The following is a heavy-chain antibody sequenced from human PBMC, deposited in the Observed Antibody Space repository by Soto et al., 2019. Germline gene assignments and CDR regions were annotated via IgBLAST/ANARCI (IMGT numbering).Heavy chain of an antibody. D-gene: IGHD6-19*01. CDR3: ARRAVVQNWFDP. V-gene: IGHV4-34*01. J-gene: IGHJ5*02. CDR2: INHSGST. Sequence: PSETLSLTCAVYGGSFSGYYWSWIRQPPGKGLEWIGEINHSGSTNYNPSLKSRVTISVDTSKNQFSLKLSSVTAADTAVYYCARRAVVQNWFDPWGQGTLVTVSS. CDR1: GGSFSGYY.